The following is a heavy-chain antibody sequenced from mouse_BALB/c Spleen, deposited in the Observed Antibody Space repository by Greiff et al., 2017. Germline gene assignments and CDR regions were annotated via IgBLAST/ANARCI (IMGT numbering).Heavy chain of an antibody. V-gene: IGHV5-6-5*01. CDR3: AREDRYDAMDY. Sequence: EVKLMESGGGLVKPGGSLKLSCAASGFTFSSYAMSWVRQTPEKRLEWVASISSGGSTYYPDSVKGRFTISRDNARNILYLQMSSLRSEDTAMYYCAREDRYDAMDYWGQGTSVTVSS. D-gene: IGHD2-14*01. CDR1: GFTFSSYA. J-gene: IGHJ4*01. CDR2: ISSGGST.